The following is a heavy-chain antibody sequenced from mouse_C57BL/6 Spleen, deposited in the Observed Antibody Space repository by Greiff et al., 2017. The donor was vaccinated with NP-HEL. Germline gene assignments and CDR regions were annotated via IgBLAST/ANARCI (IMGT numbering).Heavy chain of an antibody. V-gene: IGHV1-59*01. CDR1: GYTFTSYW. CDR2: IDPSDSYT. CDR3: ARSGNSYFDY. Sequence: QVQLKQPGAELVRPGTSVKLSCKASGYTFTSYWMHWVKQRPGQGLEWIGVIDPSDSYTNYNQKFKGKATLTVDTSSSTAYMQLSSLTSEDSAVYYCARSGNSYFDYWGQGTTLTVSS. J-gene: IGHJ2*01.